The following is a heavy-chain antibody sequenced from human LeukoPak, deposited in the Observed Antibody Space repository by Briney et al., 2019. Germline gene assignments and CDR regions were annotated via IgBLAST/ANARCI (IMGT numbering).Heavy chain of an antibody. CDR2: IYYSGST. D-gene: IGHD3-3*01. J-gene: IGHJ3*02. V-gene: IGHV4-59*01. CDR3: ARDLLDDFWSGYAFDI. CDR1: GGSTSSYY. Sequence: SETLSLTCTVSGGSTSSYYWSWIRQPPGKGLEWIGYIYYSGSTNYNPSLKSRVTISVDTSKNQFSLKLSSVTAADTAVYYYARDLLDDFWSGYAFDIWGQGTMVTVSS.